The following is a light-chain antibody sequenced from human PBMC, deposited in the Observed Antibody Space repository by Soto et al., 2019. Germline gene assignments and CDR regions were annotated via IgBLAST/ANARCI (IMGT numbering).Light chain of an antibody. Sequence: QSALTQPASVSGSPGQSITISCTGTSSDVGSYNLVSWYQQHPGKAPKLMIYEGSNRPSGVPDRFSGSKSGTSASLAISGLQSEDAADYYCAAWDDSLNGPAFGPGTKLTVL. CDR2: EGS. CDR3: AAWDDSLNGPA. CDR1: SSDVGSYNL. V-gene: IGLV2-14*02. J-gene: IGLJ1*01.